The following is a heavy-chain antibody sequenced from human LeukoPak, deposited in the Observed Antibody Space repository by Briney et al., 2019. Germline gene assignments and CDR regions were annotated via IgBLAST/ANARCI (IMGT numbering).Heavy chain of an antibody. Sequence: ASVKVSCTASGYTFTNYGISWVRQAPGQGLEWMGWISTYNGHTNYAQKLQDRVTMTTDTSTSTAYMELRGLRSDDTAVYFCARDHGSYSFDYWGQGTLVTVSS. CDR3: ARDHGSYSFDY. CDR1: GYTFTNYG. CDR2: ISTYNGHT. D-gene: IGHD1-26*01. J-gene: IGHJ4*02. V-gene: IGHV1-18*01.